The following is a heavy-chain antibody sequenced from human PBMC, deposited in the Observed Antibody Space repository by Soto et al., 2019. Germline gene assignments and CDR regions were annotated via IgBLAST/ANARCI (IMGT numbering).Heavy chain of an antibody. CDR3: ARSVAVPGAHIDY. CDR2: VYYTGST. Sequence: SETLSLTCSVSGGSISGSSWSWIRQSPGKGLEWLGYVYYTGSTNYSPSLRSRVSISVDTSKNEFSLRLSSVTAADTAVYFCARSVAVPGAHIDYWGQGTQVTVSS. J-gene: IGHJ4*02. D-gene: IGHD6-19*01. CDR1: GGSISGSS. V-gene: IGHV4-59*01.